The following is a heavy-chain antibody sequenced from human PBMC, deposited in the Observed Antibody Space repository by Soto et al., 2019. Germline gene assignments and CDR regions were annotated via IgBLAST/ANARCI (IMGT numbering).Heavy chain of an antibody. CDR1: GFTFSSYS. V-gene: IGHV3-48*02. D-gene: IGHD6-13*01. CDR3: ARDNGIAGSFDP. J-gene: IGHJ5*02. CDR2: ISYSSSTI. Sequence: LRLSCSASGFTFSSYSMNWARQAPGKGLEWVSYISYSSSTIYYADSVKGRFTISRDNVKNSLYLQMNSLRDEDTAVYYCARDNGIAGSFDPWGQGTLVTVSS.